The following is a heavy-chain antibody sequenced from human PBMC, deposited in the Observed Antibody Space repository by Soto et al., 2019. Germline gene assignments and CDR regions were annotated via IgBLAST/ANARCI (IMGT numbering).Heavy chain of an antibody. Sequence: GGSLRLSCAASGFTFSSYGMHWVRQAPGKGLEWVAVIWYDGSNKYYADSVKGRFTISRDNSKNTLYLQMDSLRAEDMAVYYCARTYGDYDYFDYWGQGTLVTVSS. CDR2: IWYDGSNK. V-gene: IGHV3-33*01. CDR1: GFTFSSYG. CDR3: ARTYGDYDYFDY. D-gene: IGHD4-17*01. J-gene: IGHJ4*02.